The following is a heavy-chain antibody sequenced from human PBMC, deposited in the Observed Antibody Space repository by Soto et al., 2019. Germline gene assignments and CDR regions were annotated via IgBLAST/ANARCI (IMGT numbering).Heavy chain of an antibody. CDR1: GFIFEDYV. CDR3: AKERAVVVPDTINYFGMDA. J-gene: IGHJ6*02. D-gene: IGHD2-2*01. Sequence: PGGSLRLSCAASGFIFEDYVMHWVRQAPGKGLEWVSGISGNSDSVSYADSVKGRFTISRDNAKNSLYLLMNSLRSEDTALYYCAKERAVVVPDTINYFGMDAWGQGTTVTVSS. V-gene: IGHV3-9*01. CDR2: ISGNSDSV.